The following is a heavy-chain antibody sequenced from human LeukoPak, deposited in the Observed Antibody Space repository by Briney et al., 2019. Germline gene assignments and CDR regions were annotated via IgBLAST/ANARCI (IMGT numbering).Heavy chain of an antibody. D-gene: IGHD2-8*01. J-gene: IGHJ6*03. CDR2: IRYDGSNK. CDR3: ADGYCTNGVCYPYYYYYMDV. CDR1: GFTFSSYG. V-gene: IGHV3-30*02. Sequence: GGSLRLSCAASGFTFSSYGMHWVRQAPGKGLEWAAFIRYDGSNKYYADSVKGRFTISRDNSKNTLYLQMNSLRAEDTAVYYCADGYCTNGVCYPYYYYYMDVWGKGTTVTVSS.